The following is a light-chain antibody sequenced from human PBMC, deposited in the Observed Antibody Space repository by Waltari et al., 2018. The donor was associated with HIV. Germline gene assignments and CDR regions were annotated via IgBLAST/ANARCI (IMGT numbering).Light chain of an antibody. CDR3: QSYDSSLSGWV. V-gene: IGLV1-40*01. CDR1: SSNIGAGYD. J-gene: IGLJ3*02. Sequence: QSVLTQPPSVSGAPGQRVTISCTGTSSNIGAGYDVHWYQHLPGTAPKPLIYGNNNRPSGVPDRVSGSKSGTSASLAITGLQTDDEADYYCQSYDSSLSGWVFGGGTKLTVL. CDR2: GNN.